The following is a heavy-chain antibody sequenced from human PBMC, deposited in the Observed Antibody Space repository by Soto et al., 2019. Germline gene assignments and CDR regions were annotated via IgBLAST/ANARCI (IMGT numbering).Heavy chain of an antibody. CDR2: IYYSGST. V-gene: IGHV4-59*01. J-gene: IGHJ4*02. D-gene: IGHD5-12*01. Sequence: QVQLQESGPGLVKPSETLSLTCTVSGGSISSSYWSWIRQPPGKGLEWIGYIYYSGSTNYNPSLKSRVTISVDTSKNQFSLKLSSVTAADTAVYYCARVGDGYNLDYCGQGTLVTVSS. CDR1: GGSISSSY. CDR3: ARVGDGYNLDY.